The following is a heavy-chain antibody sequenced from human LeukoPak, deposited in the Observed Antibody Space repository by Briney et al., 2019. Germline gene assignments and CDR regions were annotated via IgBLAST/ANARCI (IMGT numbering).Heavy chain of an antibody. CDR3: ARDLRIAAAVILAY. CDR1: GYTFTSYG. Sequence: ASVKVSCKASGYTFTSYGISWGRQAPGQGLEWMGWISAYNGNTNYAQKLQGRVTMTTDTSTSAAYMELRSLRSDDTAVYYCARDLRIAAAVILAYWGQGTLVTVSS. CDR2: ISAYNGNT. J-gene: IGHJ4*02. V-gene: IGHV1-18*01. D-gene: IGHD6-13*01.